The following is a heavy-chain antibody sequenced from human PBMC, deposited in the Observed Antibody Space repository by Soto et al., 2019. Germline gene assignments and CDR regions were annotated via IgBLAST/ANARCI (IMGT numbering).Heavy chain of an antibody. CDR2: IYYSGST. V-gene: IGHV4-59*01. D-gene: IGHD3-16*01. J-gene: IGHJ4*02. CDR1: GGSISSYD. CDR3: ARRYGGNFDY. Sequence: QVQLQESGPGLVKPSETLSLTCTVSGGSISSYDWSWIRQPPGKGLELIGYIYYSGSTNYNPSLKSRVTISVDTSKNQFSLKLSSVTAADTAVYYCARRYGGNFDYWGQGTLVTVSS.